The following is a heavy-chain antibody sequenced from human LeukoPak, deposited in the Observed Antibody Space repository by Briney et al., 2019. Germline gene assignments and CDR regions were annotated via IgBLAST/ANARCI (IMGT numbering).Heavy chain of an antibody. CDR3: ARENSGGYPDAFDI. CDR2: ISYDGSNK. J-gene: IGHJ3*02. D-gene: IGHD4-23*01. CDR1: GFTFSSYA. V-gene: IGHV3-30-3*01. Sequence: PGGSLRLSCAASGFTFSSYAMHWVRQAPGNGLERVAVISYDGSNKYYADSVKGRFTISRDNAKNSLYLQMNSLRAEDTAVYYCARENSGGYPDAFDIWGQGTMVTVSS.